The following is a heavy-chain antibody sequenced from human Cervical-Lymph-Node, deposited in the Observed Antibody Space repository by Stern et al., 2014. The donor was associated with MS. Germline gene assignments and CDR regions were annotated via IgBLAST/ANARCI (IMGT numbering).Heavy chain of an antibody. Sequence: QVQLGQSGAEVKKPGSSVKVSCKASGGTFTTHGISWVRQAPGQGLEWMGGIIPLFDTANYAQKFQGRVTITADESTSTAYMELSGLRSDDTAIYYCASHFPNWNPFFDYWGQGTLVTVSS. CDR1: GGTFTTHG. CDR3: ASHFPNWNPFFDY. V-gene: IGHV1-69*01. CDR2: IIPLFDTA. J-gene: IGHJ4*02. D-gene: IGHD1-1*01.